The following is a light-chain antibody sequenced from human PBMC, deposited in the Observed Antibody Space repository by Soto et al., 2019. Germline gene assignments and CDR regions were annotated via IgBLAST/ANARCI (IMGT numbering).Light chain of an antibody. CDR2: RNN. CDR3: AAWDDSLSGVV. Sequence: QSVLTQPPSASGTPGQRVIISCSGSSSNLGSNSGNWYQQLPGTAPKLLIYRNNQRPSGVPDRFSGSKSGTSASLAISGLRSEDEADYYCAAWDDSLSGVVFGGGTKVTVL. J-gene: IGLJ2*01. CDR1: SSNLGSNS. V-gene: IGLV1-47*01.